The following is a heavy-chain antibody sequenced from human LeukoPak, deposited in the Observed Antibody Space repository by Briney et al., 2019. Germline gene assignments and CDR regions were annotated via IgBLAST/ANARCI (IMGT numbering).Heavy chain of an antibody. CDR1: GFTFSSYS. CDR3: ARDIHYYDSSDHAFDI. CDR2: ISSSSSYI. D-gene: IGHD3-22*01. J-gene: IGHJ3*02. V-gene: IGHV3-21*01. Sequence: GGSLRLSRAASGFTFSSYSMNWVRQAPGKGLEWVSSISSSSSYIYYADSVKGRFTISRDNAKNSLYLQMNSLRAEDTAVYYCARDIHYYDSSDHAFDIWGQGTMVTVSS.